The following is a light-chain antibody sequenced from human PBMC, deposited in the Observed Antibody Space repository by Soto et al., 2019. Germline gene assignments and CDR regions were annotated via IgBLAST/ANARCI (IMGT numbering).Light chain of an antibody. CDR3: QQYGISPPGYT. Sequence: EIVLTQSPDTLSLSPGERATLSCRASQSVLSNYLAWYQQKPGQAPRLLIYGTSRRVTGIPDRFSGSGSGTEFTLPISNLEPEDFAMYYCQQYGISPPGYTFAQGTKLEI. CDR1: QSVLSNY. V-gene: IGKV3-20*01. CDR2: GTS. J-gene: IGKJ2*01.